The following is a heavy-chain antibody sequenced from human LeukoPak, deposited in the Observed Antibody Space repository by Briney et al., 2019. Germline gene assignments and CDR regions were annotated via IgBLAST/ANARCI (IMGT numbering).Heavy chain of an antibody. V-gene: IGHV1-18*01. CDR2: ISAYNGNT. CDR3: ARPFRPDYGDYVRDWFDP. D-gene: IGHD4-17*01. J-gene: IGHJ5*02. Sequence: GASVKVSCKASGYTFTSYGISWVRQAPGQGLEWMGWISAYNGNTNYAQKLQGRVTMTTDTSTSTAYMELRSLRSDDTAVYYCARPFRPDYGDYVRDWFDPWGQGTLVTVSS. CDR1: GYTFTSYG.